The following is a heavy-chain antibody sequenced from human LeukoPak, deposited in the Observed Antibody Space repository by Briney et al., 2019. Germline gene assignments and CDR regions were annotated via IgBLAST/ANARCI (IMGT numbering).Heavy chain of an antibody. V-gene: IGHV3-7*03. D-gene: IGHD3-16*01. CDR3: VKDRLRFSY. Sequence: GGSLRLSCTASGFTFSASWMSWVRQAPGKGLEWVANIKEDGNEQCCVDSVKGRFTISRDNAKNSLYLQMNSLRAEDTAVYYCVKDRLRFSYWGKGTLVTVSS. CDR2: IKEDGNEQ. CDR1: GFTFSASW. J-gene: IGHJ4*02.